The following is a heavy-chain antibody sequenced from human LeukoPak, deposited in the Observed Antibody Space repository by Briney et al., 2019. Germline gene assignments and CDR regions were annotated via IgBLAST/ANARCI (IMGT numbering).Heavy chain of an antibody. J-gene: IGHJ4*02. D-gene: IGHD3-16*01. CDR1: GFTFSSHW. CDR3: ARDHVAPGLIFDS. CDR2: INQDGSDK. Sequence: GGSLRLSCAASGFTFSSHWMSWVRQAPGMGLGWVASINQDGSDKHYVDSVKGRFTISRDNAERSLYLQMNSLRAEDTAVYYCARDHVAPGLIFDSWGQGTLVTVSS. V-gene: IGHV3-7*03.